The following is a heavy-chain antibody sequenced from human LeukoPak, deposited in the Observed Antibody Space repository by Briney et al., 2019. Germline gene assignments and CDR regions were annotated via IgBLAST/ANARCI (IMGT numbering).Heavy chain of an antibody. Sequence: GSSVKVSCKASGGTFSSYAISWVRQAPGKGLEWMGRVDPEDGETIYAEKFQGRVTITADTSTDTAYMELSSLRSEDTAVYYCARGGGFVVVPAAPFDYWGQGTLVTVSS. J-gene: IGHJ4*02. V-gene: IGHV1-69-2*01. CDR2: VDPEDGET. D-gene: IGHD2-2*01. CDR3: ARGGGFVVVPAAPFDY. CDR1: GGTFSSYA.